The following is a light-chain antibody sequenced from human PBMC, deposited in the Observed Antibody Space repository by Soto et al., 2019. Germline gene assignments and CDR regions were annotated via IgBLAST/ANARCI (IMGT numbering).Light chain of an antibody. CDR3: QQDSSTPRS. Sequence: ENRLTQSPGTLSLSPGERATLSCRASQSIGTNYVAWFQQKPGQAPTLLIYAASRRATGIPNRFSGSGSGTEFTLTGSRLEPEDFAVYFCQQDSSTPRSYGQGTKV. J-gene: IGKJ1*01. V-gene: IGKV3-20*01. CDR2: AAS. CDR1: QSIGTNY.